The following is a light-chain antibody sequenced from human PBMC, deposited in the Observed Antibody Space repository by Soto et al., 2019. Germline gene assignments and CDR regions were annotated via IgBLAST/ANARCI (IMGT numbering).Light chain of an antibody. Sequence: DIQVTQSPSFLSASVGDTVTITCRASQGIRRSFAWYQQTPGKAPKLLINAASTLQSGVPPRFSGSGSGTEFTLTISSLQPEDFATYYCQQLYGSPYTFGRGTKLDIK. CDR2: AAS. J-gene: IGKJ2*01. CDR3: QQLYGSPYT. V-gene: IGKV1-9*01. CDR1: QGIRRS.